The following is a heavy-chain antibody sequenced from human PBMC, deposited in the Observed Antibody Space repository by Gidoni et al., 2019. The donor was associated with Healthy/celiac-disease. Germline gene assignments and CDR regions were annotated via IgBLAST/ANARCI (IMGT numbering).Heavy chain of an antibody. V-gene: IGHV4-59*01. CDR3: ARAQRHCSGGSCYWYFDL. Sequence: QVQLQESGPGLVKPSETLSLTCTVSGCSISSYYWSWIRQPPGKGLEWIGYIYYSGSTNYNPSLKSRVTISVDTSKNQFSLKLSSVTAADTAVYYCARAQRHCSGGSCYWYFDLWGRGTLVTVSS. CDR2: IYYSGST. CDR1: GCSISSYY. J-gene: IGHJ2*01. D-gene: IGHD2-15*01.